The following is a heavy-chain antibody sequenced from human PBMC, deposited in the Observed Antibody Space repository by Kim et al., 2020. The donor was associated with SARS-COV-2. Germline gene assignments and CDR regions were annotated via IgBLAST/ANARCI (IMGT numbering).Heavy chain of an antibody. V-gene: IGHV6-1*01. CDR3: ARDSSSWYFSSDYGMDV. Sequence: SQTLSLTCAISGDSVSSNSAAWNWIRQSPSRGLEWLGRTYYRSKWYNDYAVSVKSRITINPDTSKNQFSLQLNSVTPEDTAVYYCARDSSSWYFSSDYGMDVWGQGTTVTVSS. D-gene: IGHD6-13*01. J-gene: IGHJ6*02. CDR2: TYYRSKWYN. CDR1: GDSVSSNSAA.